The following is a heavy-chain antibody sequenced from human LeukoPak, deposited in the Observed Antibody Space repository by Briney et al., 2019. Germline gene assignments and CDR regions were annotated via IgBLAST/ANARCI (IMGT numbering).Heavy chain of an antibody. Sequence: SETLSLTCTVYGASLSTSSWTWIRQPPGKGLECIGFIYYSGTAHYHPSLKSRVTISVDTSKDQFSLNLSSVTAADTAVYYCARDRYSSGWYQGHNWFDPWGQGTLVTVSS. V-gene: IGHV4-59*01. CDR2: IYYSGTA. CDR3: ARDRYSSGWYQGHNWFDP. J-gene: IGHJ5*02. D-gene: IGHD6-19*01. CDR1: GASLSTSS.